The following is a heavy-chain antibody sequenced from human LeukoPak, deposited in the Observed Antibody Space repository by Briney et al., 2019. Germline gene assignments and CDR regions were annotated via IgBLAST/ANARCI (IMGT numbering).Heavy chain of an antibody. Sequence: SQTLSLTCAISGDSISSYTAAWNWIRQSPSRGLEWLGRTYYRSRWLLDYAAPVRSRITINADTSKNRFSVQLASVTPDDTAVYYCARDGDFYGSGTLDSWGQGTLVTVSS. D-gene: IGHD3-10*01. CDR3: ARDGDFYGSGTLDS. CDR2: TYYRSRWLL. J-gene: IGHJ5*01. CDR1: GDSISSYTAA. V-gene: IGHV6-1*01.